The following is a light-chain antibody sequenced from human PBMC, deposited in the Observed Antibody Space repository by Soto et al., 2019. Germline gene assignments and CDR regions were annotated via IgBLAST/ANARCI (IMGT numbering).Light chain of an antibody. CDR2: DAS. V-gene: IGKV3-11*01. CDR3: QQGSDWPTAFT. CDR1: QTVSSY. Sequence: EIVLTQSPATLSLSPGERATLSCRASQTVSSYLAWYQQKPGQAPRLLIYDASNRATGIPARFSGSGSGTDFTLTISSLEPEDFAVYDCQQGSDWPTAFTFGQGQRLEIK. J-gene: IGKJ5*01.